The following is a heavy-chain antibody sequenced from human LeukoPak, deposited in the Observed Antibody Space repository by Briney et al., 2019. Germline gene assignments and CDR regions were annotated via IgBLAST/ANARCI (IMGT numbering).Heavy chain of an antibody. J-gene: IGHJ5*02. V-gene: IGHV4-34*01. CDR1: GGSFSGYY. CDR2: INYSGST. Sequence: SETLSLTCGVCGGSFSGYYWSWIRQPPGKGLEWIGEINYSGSTNYNPSLKSRVTISVDTSKNQFSLKLSYVTAADPAVYYRARVNSGYVTFTTRNWFDPWGQGTLVTVSS. D-gene: IGHD5-12*01. CDR3: ARVNSGYVTFTTRNWFDP.